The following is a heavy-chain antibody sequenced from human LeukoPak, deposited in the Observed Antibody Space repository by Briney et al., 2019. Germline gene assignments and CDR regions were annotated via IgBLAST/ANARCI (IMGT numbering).Heavy chain of an antibody. Sequence: SETLSLTCTVSGDSISDDYYTWMRQPAGKGLEWIGRIYTSGSTNYNPSLKSRVTISVDTSKNQFSLKLSSVTAADTAVYYCARAPDSFLEWLLPTEQYYFDYWGQGTLVTVSS. V-gene: IGHV4-4*07. CDR1: GDSISDDY. CDR3: ARAPDSFLEWLLPTEQYYFDY. CDR2: IYTSGST. J-gene: IGHJ4*02. D-gene: IGHD3-3*01.